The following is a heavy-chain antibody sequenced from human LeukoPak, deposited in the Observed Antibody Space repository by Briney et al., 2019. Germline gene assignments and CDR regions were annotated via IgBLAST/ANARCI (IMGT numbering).Heavy chain of an antibody. CDR3: ARGGARSSSYYYYGMDV. J-gene: IGHJ6*02. V-gene: IGHV3-48*01. D-gene: IGHD6-13*01. CDR2: IDSSSSTI. Sequence: GGSLRLSCAASGFDFSTYSMHWVRRAPGRGLEWLSYIDSSSSTIYYADSVKGRFTISRDNAKNSLYLQTNSLRAEDTDVFYCARGGARSSSYYYYGMDVWGLGTTVTVSS. CDR1: GFDFSTYS.